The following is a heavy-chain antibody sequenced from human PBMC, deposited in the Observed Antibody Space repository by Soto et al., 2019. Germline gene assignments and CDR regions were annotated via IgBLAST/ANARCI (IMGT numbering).Heavy chain of an antibody. V-gene: IGHV3-21*01. CDR1: GFTFSTYT. CDR3: ARDILSGGAYPDS. Sequence: KHGGSLRLCCAASGFTFSTYTMNWVLQAPGKGLEWISSISSGSSYIYYAGSVKGRFTISRDNAKNSLFLQMNSLRADDTAVYYCARDILSGGAYPDSWGQGTKVTVSS. CDR2: ISSGSSYI. J-gene: IGHJ5*01. D-gene: IGHD3-10*01.